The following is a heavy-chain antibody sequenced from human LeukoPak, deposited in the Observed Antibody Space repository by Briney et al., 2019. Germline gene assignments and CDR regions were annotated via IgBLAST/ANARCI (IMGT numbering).Heavy chain of an antibody. J-gene: IGHJ4*02. V-gene: IGHV4-61*02. D-gene: IGHD5-18*01. Sequence: PSQTLSLTCTVSGGSISSGSYYWSWIRQPAGKGLEWIGRIYTSGSTNYNPSLKSRVTISVDTSKNQFSLKLSSVTAADTAVYYCARDGYSYGYEGFDYWGQGTLVTVSS. CDR3: ARDGYSYGYEGFDY. CDR1: GGSISSGSYY. CDR2: IYTSGST.